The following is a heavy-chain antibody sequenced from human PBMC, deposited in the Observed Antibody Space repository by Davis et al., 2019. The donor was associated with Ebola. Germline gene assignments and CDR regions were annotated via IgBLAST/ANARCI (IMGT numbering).Heavy chain of an antibody. Sequence: SVKVSCKASGGTFSSYAISWVRQAPGQGLEWMGGIIPILGIANYAQKFQGRVTITADKSTSTAYMELSSLRSEDTAVYYCARDLMGTGYSSGWYVIDYYYYYMDVWGKGTTVTVSS. CDR2: IIPILGIA. CDR1: GGTFSSYA. D-gene: IGHD6-19*01. V-gene: IGHV1-69*10. CDR3: ARDLMGTGYSSGWYVIDYYYYYMDV. J-gene: IGHJ6*03.